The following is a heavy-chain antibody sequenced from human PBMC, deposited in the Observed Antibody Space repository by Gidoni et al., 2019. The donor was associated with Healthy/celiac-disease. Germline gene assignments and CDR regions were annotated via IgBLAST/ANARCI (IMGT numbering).Heavy chain of an antibody. Sequence: QVQLVQSGAEVKKPGASVKVSCKASGYTFTSYDINWVRQATGQGLEWMGWMNPNSGNTGYAQKFQGRATMTRNTSISTAYMELSSLRSEDTAVYYCARGRSIEWELLVLLDYWGQGTLVTVSS. J-gene: IGHJ4*02. CDR1: GYTFTSYD. V-gene: IGHV1-8*01. D-gene: IGHD1-26*01. CDR3: ARGRSIEWELLVLLDY. CDR2: MNPNSGNT.